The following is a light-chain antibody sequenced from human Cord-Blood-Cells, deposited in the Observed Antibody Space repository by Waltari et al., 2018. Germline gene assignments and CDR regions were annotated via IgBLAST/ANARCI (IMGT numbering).Light chain of an antibody. Sequence: QSPLTQPASVSGSPGQPLTTSCTGTSSDVASYNLVSWYQQHPGKATKLMIYESSKRPSRVFNRFSGSNSGYTASQRICGLQAEDEANYSSCSYAGDSTLVFGGGTKLTVL. CDR2: ESS. CDR3: CSYAGDSTLV. V-gene: IGLV2-23*01. CDR1: SSDVASYNL. J-gene: IGLJ2*01.